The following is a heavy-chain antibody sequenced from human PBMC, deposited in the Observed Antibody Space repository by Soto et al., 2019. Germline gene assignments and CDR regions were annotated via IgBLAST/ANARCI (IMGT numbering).Heavy chain of an antibody. V-gene: IGHV3-53*01. J-gene: IGHJ3*01. D-gene: IGHD1-1*01. Sequence: DVQLVESGGGLMHPGESLRLSCAASGLTVSGKKYVAWVRQAPGKGLEWVSALYDVDGSFYSDSVKGRFTTSSDSSKTTVYLQMNDLRPADTAVYYCATWHEREHAYDVWGQGTTVTVSS. CDR3: ATWHEREHAYDV. CDR1: GLTVSGKKY. CDR2: LYDVDGS.